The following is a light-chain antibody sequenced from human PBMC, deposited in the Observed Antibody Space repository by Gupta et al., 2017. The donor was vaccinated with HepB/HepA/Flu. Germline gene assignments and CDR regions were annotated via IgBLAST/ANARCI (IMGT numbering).Light chain of an antibody. V-gene: IGLV3-1*01. J-gene: IGLJ2*01. CDR1: KLGDKY. Sequence: SYELTQAPSVSVSPGQTASITCSGDKLGDKYVCWYQQKTGQSPVLVIYQDSKRPSGIPERFSGSNSGSTATLTISGTQARDEADYYCQAWDSSIYVVFGGGTKLTVL. CDR3: QAWDSSIYVV. CDR2: QDS.